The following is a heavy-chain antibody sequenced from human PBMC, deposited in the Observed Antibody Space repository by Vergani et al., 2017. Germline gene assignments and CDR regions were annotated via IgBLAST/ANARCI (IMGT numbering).Heavy chain of an antibody. D-gene: IGHD3-10*01. CDR3: ARGLYYYGSGSYYEGVYYYYGMDV. Sequence: QVQLVQSGAEVKKPGASVKVSCKASGYTFTSYDINWVRQATGQGLEWIGWMNPNSGNTGYAQKFQGRVTITRNTSISTAYMELSSLRSEDTAVYYCARGLYYYGSGSYYEGVYYYYGMDVWGQ. J-gene: IGHJ6*02. CDR2: MNPNSGNT. CDR1: GYTFTSYD. V-gene: IGHV1-8*03.